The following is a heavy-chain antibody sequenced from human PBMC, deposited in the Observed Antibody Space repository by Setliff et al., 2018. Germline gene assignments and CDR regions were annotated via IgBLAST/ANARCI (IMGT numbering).Heavy chain of an antibody. J-gene: IGHJ3*02. Sequence: ASVKVSCKASGYTFTSRYMHWVRQAPGLGLEWMGTINPSSGRTRYAQKFQGRVTMTRDTSTSTVYMDMSSLRSEDTAVYYCARDVFPYHYEGAFDIWGQGTMVTVSS. CDR3: ARDVFPYHYEGAFDI. CDR1: GYTFTSRY. V-gene: IGHV1-46*01. CDR2: INPSSGRT. D-gene: IGHD3-22*01.